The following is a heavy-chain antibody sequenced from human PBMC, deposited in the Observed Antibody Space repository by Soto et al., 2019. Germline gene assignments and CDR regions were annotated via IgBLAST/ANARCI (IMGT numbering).Heavy chain of an antibody. CDR1: GGSISSYY. J-gene: IGHJ6*01. CDR3: ARVVSASGRARRKEQTYDFWSGYSGPPRADYYYVNGV. Sequence: SETLSLTCTVSGGSISSYYWSWIRQPPGKGLEWIGYIYYSGSTNYNPSLKSRVTISVDTSKNQFSLKLSSVTAADTAVSYCARVVSASGRARRKEQTYDFWSGYSGPPRADYYYVNGVWGQGTTDSGSS. D-gene: IGHD3-3*01. CDR2: IYYSGST. V-gene: IGHV4-59*01.